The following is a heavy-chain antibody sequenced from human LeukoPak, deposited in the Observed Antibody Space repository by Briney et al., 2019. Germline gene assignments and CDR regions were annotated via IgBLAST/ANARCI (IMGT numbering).Heavy chain of an antibody. Sequence: GGSLRLSCAASGFTFSSCGMHWVRQAPGKGLKWVAVISYSGSNKYYADSVKGRFTISRDNSKNTLYLQMNSLRAEDTAVYYCARDRMGYSGYDPDYWGQGTLVTVSS. CDR1: GFTFSSCG. CDR2: ISYSGSNK. CDR3: ARDRMGYSGYDPDY. D-gene: IGHD5-12*01. J-gene: IGHJ4*02. V-gene: IGHV3-30*03.